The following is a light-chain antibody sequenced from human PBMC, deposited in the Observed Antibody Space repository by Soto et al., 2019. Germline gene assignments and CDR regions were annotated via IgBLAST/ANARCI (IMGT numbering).Light chain of an antibody. V-gene: IGLV2-23*02. Sequence: QSVLTQPASVSGSPGQSITISCTGTNSDVGNYNLVSWYQQHPVKAPKLMMYEVTKRPSGVSNRFSGSKSGNTASLTSSGRQAEDEADYYCCSYAGSATWVFGGGTKLTVL. CDR1: NSDVGNYNL. CDR2: EVT. CDR3: CSYAGSATWV. J-gene: IGLJ3*02.